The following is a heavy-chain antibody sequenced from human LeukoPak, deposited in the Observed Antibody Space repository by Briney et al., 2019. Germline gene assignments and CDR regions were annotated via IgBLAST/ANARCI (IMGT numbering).Heavy chain of an antibody. CDR1: GFTFSSYA. Sequence: GGSLRLSCAASGFTFSSYAMSWVRQAPGKGLEWVSAISGSGGSTYYADSVKGRFTISRDNSKNTLYLRMNSLRAEDTAVYYYAKALRYCTNGVCYSYYYYMDVWGKGTTVTVSS. V-gene: IGHV3-23*01. CDR3: AKALRYCTNGVCYSYYYYMDV. J-gene: IGHJ6*03. D-gene: IGHD2-8*01. CDR2: ISGSGGST.